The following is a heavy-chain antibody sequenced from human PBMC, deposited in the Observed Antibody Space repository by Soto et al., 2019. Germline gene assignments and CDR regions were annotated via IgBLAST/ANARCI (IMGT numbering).Heavy chain of an antibody. D-gene: IGHD3-22*01. CDR2: ISKDGSTK. J-gene: IGHJ4*02. Sequence: GSLRLSCGASGFTFSSYGMHWVRQAPGKGLEWVAVISKDGSTKYDADSVKGRFTISRDNSKNTLYLQMNSLRAEDTAVYYCAKETHSSGYGSYFDYWGQGTLVTVSS. V-gene: IGHV3-30*18. CDR3: AKETHSSGYGSYFDY. CDR1: GFTFSSYG.